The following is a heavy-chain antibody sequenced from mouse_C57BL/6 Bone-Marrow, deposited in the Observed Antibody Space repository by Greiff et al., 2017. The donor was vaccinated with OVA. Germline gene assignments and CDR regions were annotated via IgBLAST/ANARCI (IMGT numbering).Heavy chain of an antibody. CDR3: ARENDCGSWFAY. Sequence: VQLQQPGAELVKPGSSVKLSCKASGYTFTSYWMHWVKQRPGRGLEWIGRIDPNSGGTKYNEKFKSKATLTVDKPSSTAYMQLSSLTSKDSAIYYCARENDCGSWFAYWGQGTLVTVAA. D-gene: IGHD2-4*01. CDR2: IDPNSGGT. CDR1: GYTFTSYW. J-gene: IGHJ3*01. V-gene: IGHV1-72*01.